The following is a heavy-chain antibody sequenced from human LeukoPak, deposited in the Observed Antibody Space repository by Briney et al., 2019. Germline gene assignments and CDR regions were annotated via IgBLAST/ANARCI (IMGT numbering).Heavy chain of an antibody. CDR1: GGSVSSSIYY. V-gene: IGHV4-39*01. J-gene: IGHJ4*02. D-gene: IGHD3-9*01. Sequence: SETLSLTCTVSGGSVSSSIYYWGWIRQPPGKGLEWIGSIYYSGSTSYNPSLKSRVTISVDTSKNQFSLKLTSVTAADTAVYCCAIRNDILTGYVFDFWGQGTLVTVSS. CDR3: AIRNDILTGYVFDF. CDR2: IYYSGST.